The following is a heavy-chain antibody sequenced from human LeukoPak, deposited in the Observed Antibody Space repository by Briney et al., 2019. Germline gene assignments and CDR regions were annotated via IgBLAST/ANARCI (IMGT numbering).Heavy chain of an antibody. CDR1: GGSISSYY. D-gene: IGHD3-22*01. Sequence: SETLSLTCTVSGGSISSYYWSWIRQPPGKGLEWIGYIYYSGSTNYNPSLRSRVTISVDTSKNQFSLKLSSVTAADTAVYYCAQSSGYYFDYWGQGTLVTVFS. V-gene: IGHV4-59*01. CDR2: IYYSGST. CDR3: AQSSGYYFDY. J-gene: IGHJ4*02.